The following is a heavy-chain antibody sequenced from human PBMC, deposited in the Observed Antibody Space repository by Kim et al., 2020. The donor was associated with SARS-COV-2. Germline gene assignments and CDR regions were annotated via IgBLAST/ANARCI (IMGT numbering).Heavy chain of an antibody. CDR3: ARPHYYDSSGYYWYFDL. V-gene: IGHV4-39*01. J-gene: IGHJ2*01. CDR2: IYYSGST. Sequence: SETLSLTCTVSGGSISSSSYYWGWIRQPPGKGLEWIGSIYYSGSTYYNPSLKSRVTISVDTSKNQFSLKLSSVTAADTAVYYCARPHYYDSSGYYWYFDLWGRGTLVTVSS. CDR1: GGSISSSSYY. D-gene: IGHD3-22*01.